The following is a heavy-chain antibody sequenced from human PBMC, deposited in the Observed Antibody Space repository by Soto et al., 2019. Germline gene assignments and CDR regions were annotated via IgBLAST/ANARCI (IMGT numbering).Heavy chain of an antibody. CDR3: ARGRLRGWFDT. J-gene: IGHJ5*02. CDR1: GGSFSGYY. CDR2: INHSGST. D-gene: IGHD4-17*01. Sequence: PSETLSLTCAVYGGSFSGYYWSWIRQPPGKGLEWIGEINHSGSTNYNPSLKSRVTISVDTSKNQFSLKLSSVTAADTAVYYCARGRLRGWFDTWGQGTLVTVSS. V-gene: IGHV4-34*01.